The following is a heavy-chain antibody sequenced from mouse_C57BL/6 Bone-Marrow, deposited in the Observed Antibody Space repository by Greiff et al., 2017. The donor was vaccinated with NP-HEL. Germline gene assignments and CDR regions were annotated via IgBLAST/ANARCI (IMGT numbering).Heavy chain of an antibody. V-gene: IGHV1-18*01. CDR1: GYTFTDYN. CDR2: INPNNGGT. J-gene: IGHJ1*03. D-gene: IGHD2-3*01. CDR3: ARPIGWLLRRYFDV. Sequence: EVQLQQSGPELVKPGASVKIPCKASGYTFTDYNMDWVKQSHGKSLEWIGDINPNNGGTIYNQKFKGKAPLTVDKSSSTAYMEHRILTSEDTTVYYCARPIGWLLRRYFDVWGTGTTVTASS.